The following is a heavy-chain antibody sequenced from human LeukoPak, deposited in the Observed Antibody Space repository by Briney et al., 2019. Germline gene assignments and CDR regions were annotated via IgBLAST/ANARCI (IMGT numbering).Heavy chain of an antibody. D-gene: IGHD2-15*01. J-gene: IGHJ6*02. Sequence: GESLKISCKGSGYSFTSYWIGWVRQMPGKGLEWMGIIYPGDSDTRYSPSFQGQVTISADKSISTAYLQWSSLKASDTAMYYCARHGRSGGSCLTRGYYYGMDVWGQGTTVTVSS. CDR1: GYSFTSYW. V-gene: IGHV5-51*01. CDR2: IYPGDSDT. CDR3: ARHGRSGGSCLTRGYYYGMDV.